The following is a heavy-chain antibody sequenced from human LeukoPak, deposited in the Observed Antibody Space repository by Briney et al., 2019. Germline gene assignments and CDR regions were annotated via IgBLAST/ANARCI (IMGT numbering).Heavy chain of an antibody. CDR2: INHSGST. CDR1: GGSVSSGDCS. D-gene: IGHD3-10*01. Sequence: SETLSLTCTVSGGSVSSGDCSWSWIRQPPGKGLEWIGEINHSGSTNYNPSLKSRVTISVDTSKNQFSLKLSSVTAADTAVYYCAGSAGVLLWFGEPQTPAFDYWGQGTLVTVSS. V-gene: IGHV4-61*08. CDR3: AGSAGVLLWFGEPQTPAFDY. J-gene: IGHJ4*02.